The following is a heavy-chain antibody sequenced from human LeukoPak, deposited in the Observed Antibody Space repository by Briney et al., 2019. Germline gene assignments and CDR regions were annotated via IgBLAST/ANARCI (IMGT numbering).Heavy chain of an antibody. CDR1: GYTFTSYY. CDR2: INPSGGST. V-gene: IGHV1-46*01. Sequence: ASVKVSCKASGYTFTSYYMHWVRQAPGQGLEWMGIINPSGGSTTYAQKFQGRVTMTRDTSTSTVYMELSSLRSEDTAVYYCARDPGVSTVTTDYYYYYYMDVWGKGTTVTVSS. J-gene: IGHJ6*03. CDR3: ARDPGVSTVTTDYYYYYYMDV. D-gene: IGHD4-11*01.